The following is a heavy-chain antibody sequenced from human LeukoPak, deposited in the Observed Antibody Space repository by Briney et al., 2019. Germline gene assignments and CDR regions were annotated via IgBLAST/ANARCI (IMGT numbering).Heavy chain of an antibody. CDR2: ISGSGGST. D-gene: IGHD4-11*01. CDR3: AKYKVTVTTGYYYYGMDV. V-gene: IGHV3-23*01. J-gene: IGHJ6*02. CDR1: GFTLSSYA. Sequence: GGSLRLSCAASGFTLSSYAMSWVRQAPGKGLEWVSAISGSGGSTYYADSVKGRFTISRDNSKNTLYLQMNSLRAEDTAVYYCAKYKVTVTTGYYYYGMDVWGQGTTVTVSS.